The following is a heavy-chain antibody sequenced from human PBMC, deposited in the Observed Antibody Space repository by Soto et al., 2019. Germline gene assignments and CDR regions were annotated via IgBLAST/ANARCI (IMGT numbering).Heavy chain of an antibody. Sequence: EVQLVESGGGLVKPGGSLRLSCAASGFTFSNAWMSWVRQAPGKGLEWVGRIKSKTDGGTTDYAAPVKGRFTISRDDSKNTLYLQMSSLKTVDTAVYYCTTVPVAGRWYFDYWGQGTLVTVSS. CDR2: IKSKTDGGTT. V-gene: IGHV3-15*01. CDR3: TTVPVAGRWYFDY. D-gene: IGHD6-19*01. J-gene: IGHJ4*02. CDR1: GFTFSNAW.